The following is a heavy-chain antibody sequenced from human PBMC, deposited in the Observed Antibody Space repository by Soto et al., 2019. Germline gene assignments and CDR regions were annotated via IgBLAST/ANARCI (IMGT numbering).Heavy chain of an antibody. D-gene: IGHD3-3*01. CDR3: ARDRFFVRPNTYYDFWSGPGGGAYYGMDV. CDR1: GFTFSSYG. Sequence: QVQLVESGGGVVQPGRSLRLSCAASGFTFSSYGMHWVRQAPGKGLEWVAVIWYDGSNKYYADSVKGRFTISRDNSKNTLYLQMNSLRAEDTAVYYCARDRFFVRPNTYYDFWSGPGGGAYYGMDVWGQGTTVTVSS. CDR2: IWYDGSNK. J-gene: IGHJ6*02. V-gene: IGHV3-33*01.